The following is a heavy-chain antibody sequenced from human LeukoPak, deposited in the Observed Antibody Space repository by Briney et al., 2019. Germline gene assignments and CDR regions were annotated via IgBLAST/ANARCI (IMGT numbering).Heavy chain of an antibody. D-gene: IGHD3-22*01. V-gene: IGHV4-38-2*02. Sequence: SETLSLTCTVSGYSISSGYYWGWIRQPPGKGLEWIGSIYHSGSTYYNPSLKSRVTISVDTSKNQFSLKLSSVTAADTAVYYCARDRTYYYDSSGERFDYWGQGTLVTVSS. CDR1: GYSISSGYY. CDR2: IYHSGST. CDR3: ARDRTYYYDSSGERFDY. J-gene: IGHJ4*02.